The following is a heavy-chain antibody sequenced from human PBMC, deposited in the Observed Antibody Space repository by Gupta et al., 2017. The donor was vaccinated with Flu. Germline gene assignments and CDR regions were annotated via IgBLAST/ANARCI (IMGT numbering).Heavy chain of an antibody. J-gene: IGHJ6*02. Sequence: APGQGLEWMGAIIPIFGSTNYAQNFQGRVTITADKSTNITYMELSSLRAEDTAVYYCAREFMAQYYYYYAMDVWGQGTTVTVSS. V-gene: IGHV1-69*06. CDR3: AREFMAQYYYYYAMDV. D-gene: IGHD4-4*01. CDR2: IIPIFGST.